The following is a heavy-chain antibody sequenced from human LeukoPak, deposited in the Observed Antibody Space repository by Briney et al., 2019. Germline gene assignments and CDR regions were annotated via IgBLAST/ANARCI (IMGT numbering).Heavy chain of an antibody. V-gene: IGHV3-53*01. J-gene: IGHJ1*01. CDR2: IYSGGST. CDR1: GFTVTSNY. D-gene: IGHD3-22*01. CDR3: ATQSGYDSSGSLYFQH. Sequence: GGSLRLSCAAPGFTVTSNYMSWFRQAPGKGLEWVSVIYSGGSTYYADSVKGRFTISRDNSKNTLYLQMNSLSAEDRAVYYCATQSGYDSSGSLYFQHWGEGTQVTVSS.